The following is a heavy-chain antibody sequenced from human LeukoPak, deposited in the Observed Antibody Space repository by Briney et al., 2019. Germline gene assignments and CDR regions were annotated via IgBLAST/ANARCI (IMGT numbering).Heavy chain of an antibody. CDR2: IRYDGSNK. V-gene: IGHV3-30*02. CDR3: VLNYGSGSYYLPL. CDR1: GFTFSSYG. Sequence: GGSLRLSCAASGFTFSSYGMHWVRQAPGKGLEWVAFIRYDGSNKYYADSVKGRFTISRDNAKNSLYLQMNSLRAEDTAVYYCVLNYGSGSYYLPLWGQGTLVTVSS. D-gene: IGHD3-10*01. J-gene: IGHJ4*02.